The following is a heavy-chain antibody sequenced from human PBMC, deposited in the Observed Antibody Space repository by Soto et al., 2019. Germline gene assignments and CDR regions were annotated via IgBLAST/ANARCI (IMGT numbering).Heavy chain of an antibody. V-gene: IGHV4-4*07. Sequence: SETLSLTCTVSSGSISPYYWSWIRQPAGKGLEWIGRIYTSGSTDYNPSLKSRVTMSVDTSKSHFSLKLSSVTAADTAVYYCERDDSSTRGMAVWGQGTTVTVS. CDR3: ERDDSSTRGMAV. J-gene: IGHJ6*02. D-gene: IGHD6-19*01. CDR2: IYTSGST. CDR1: SGSISPYY.